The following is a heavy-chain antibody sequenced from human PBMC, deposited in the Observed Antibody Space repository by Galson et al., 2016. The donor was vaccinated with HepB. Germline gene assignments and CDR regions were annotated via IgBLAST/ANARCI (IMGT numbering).Heavy chain of an antibody. CDR1: GGSFSGYY. Sequence: SETLSLTCAVYGGSFSGYYWSWIRQPPGKGLEWIGYIYYSESTYYSPSLKSRLTISVDTSKNQFSLKLSSVTAADTAVYYCARGDNPDYGDYASAYYYMDVWGKGTTVTVSS. CDR2: IYYSEST. J-gene: IGHJ6*03. D-gene: IGHD4-17*01. CDR3: ARGDNPDYGDYASAYYYMDV. V-gene: IGHV4-34*01.